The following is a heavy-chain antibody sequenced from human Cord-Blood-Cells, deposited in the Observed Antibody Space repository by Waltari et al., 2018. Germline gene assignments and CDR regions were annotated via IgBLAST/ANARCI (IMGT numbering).Heavy chain of an antibody. V-gene: IGHV1-2*02. J-gene: IGHJ4*02. CDR2: INPNSGGT. CDR3: ARAEIAAAVVTGAY. CDR1: GYTFTGSY. D-gene: IGHD6-13*01. Sequence: QVQLVQSGAEVQKPGASVKVSCKASGYTFTGSYMHWVRQAPGQGLEWMGWINPNSGGTNYAQKFQGRVTMTRDTSISTAYRELSRLRSDDTAVYYCARAEIAAAVVTGAYWGQGTLVTISS.